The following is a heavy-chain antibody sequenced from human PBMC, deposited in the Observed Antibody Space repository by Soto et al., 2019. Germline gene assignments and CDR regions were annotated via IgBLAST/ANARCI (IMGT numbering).Heavy chain of an antibody. J-gene: IGHJ4*01. D-gene: IGHD6-13*01. CDR1: GYPFTTYG. CDR2: ISVSNGYT. Sequence: QVRLVQSGPEVKKRGASIKVSCKASGYPFTTYGINWVRQAPGQGLEWMGWISVSNGYTNYAQNLQGRVTMTADTSTNVAYMELRSLRSDDTAVYYCTRENAAAASPTLDYWGHGTLVTVSS. V-gene: IGHV1-18*01. CDR3: TRENAAAASPTLDY.